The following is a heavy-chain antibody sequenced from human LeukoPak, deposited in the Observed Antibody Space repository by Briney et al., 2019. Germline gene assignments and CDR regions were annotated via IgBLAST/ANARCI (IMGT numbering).Heavy chain of an antibody. D-gene: IGHD3-9*01. CDR1: GGSIGSSNW. CDR3: ARVERYDILTGSGL. CDR2: IYRSGST. Sequence: SETLSLTCAVSGGSIGSSNWWSWVRQPPGKGLEWIGEIYRSGSTNYNPSLKSRVTISVDKSKNQFSLKLSSVTAADTAVYYCARVERYDILTGSGLWGQGTLVTVSS. J-gene: IGHJ4*02. V-gene: IGHV4-4*02.